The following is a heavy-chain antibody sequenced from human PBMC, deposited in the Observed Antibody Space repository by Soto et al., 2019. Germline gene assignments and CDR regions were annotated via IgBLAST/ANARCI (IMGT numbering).Heavy chain of an antibody. CDR3: VRAIGVSDSH. V-gene: IGHV3-7*01. J-gene: IGHJ4*02. CDR1: GFTFSSYW. CDR2: IKQDGSLR. Sequence: EVQLVESGGGLVQPGGSLRLSCAASGFTFSSYWMSWVRQAPGKGLEWVANIKQDGSLRYYVDSVKGRFTISRDNAESSLYLQMNSLRGEDGAIYYCVRAIGVSDSHWGQGTLVTVSS. D-gene: IGHD3-10*01.